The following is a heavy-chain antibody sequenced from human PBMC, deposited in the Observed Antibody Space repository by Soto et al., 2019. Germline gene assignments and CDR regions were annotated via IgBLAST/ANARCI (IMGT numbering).Heavy chain of an antibody. J-gene: IGHJ3*02. Sequence: SETLSLTCAVYGGSFSGYYWSWIRQPPGKGLEWIGEINHSVSTNYNPSLKSRVTISVDTSKNQFSLKLSSVTAADTAVYYCARGNTYRRAFDIWGQGTMVTVSS. CDR2: INHSVST. CDR1: GGSFSGYY. CDR3: ARGNTYRRAFDI. V-gene: IGHV4-34*01.